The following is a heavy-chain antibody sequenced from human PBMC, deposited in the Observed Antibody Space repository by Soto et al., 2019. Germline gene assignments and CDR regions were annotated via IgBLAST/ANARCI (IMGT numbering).Heavy chain of an antibody. CDR1: GFTFSSYG. CDR2: IWYDGSNK. Sequence: QVQLVESGGGVVQPGRSLRLSCAASGFTFSSYGMHWVRQAPGKGLEWVAVIWYDGSNKYYADSVKGRFTISRDNSKNTRYLQMNSLRAEDTAVYYCARDRGSSWYVYYYGMDVWGQGTTVTVSS. V-gene: IGHV3-33*01. J-gene: IGHJ6*02. CDR3: ARDRGSSWYVYYYGMDV. D-gene: IGHD6-13*01.